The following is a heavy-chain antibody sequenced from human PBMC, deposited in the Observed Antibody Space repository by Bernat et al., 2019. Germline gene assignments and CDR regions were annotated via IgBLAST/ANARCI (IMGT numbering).Heavy chain of an antibody. CDR3: AGGAGGLH. D-gene: IGHD3-16*01. V-gene: IGHV3-33*01. Sequence: QVQLVESGGGVVQPGRSLRLSCAASGFTFSSYGMHWVRQVPGKGLEWVAVIWYDGSNKYYADSVKGRFNISRDNSKNTLYLQMNSLRAEDTAVYYCAGGAGGLHWGQGTLVTVSS. CDR1: GFTFSSYG. CDR2: IWYDGSNK. J-gene: IGHJ4*02.